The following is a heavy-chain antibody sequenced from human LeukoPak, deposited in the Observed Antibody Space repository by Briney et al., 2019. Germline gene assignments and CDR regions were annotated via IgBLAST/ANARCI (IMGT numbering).Heavy chain of an antibody. CDR2: IKLDGSEK. CDR3: ARDQYDTWSRRGNFDS. D-gene: IGHD3-3*01. V-gene: IGHV3-7*03. CDR1: GFTFGKYW. Sequence: PWGSLRLSCVASGFTFGKYWMSWVRQAPGKGLEWVANIKLDGSEKNYVDSVKGRFTISRDNTKSSLYLQMNSLRVEDTAVFYCARDQYDTWSRRGNFDSWGQGTLVIVSS. J-gene: IGHJ4*02.